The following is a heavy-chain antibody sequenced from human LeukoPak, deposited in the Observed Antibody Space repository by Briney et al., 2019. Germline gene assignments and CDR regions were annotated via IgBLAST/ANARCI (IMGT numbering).Heavy chain of an antibody. CDR2: IYSGGST. CDR1: GFTVSTNY. J-gene: IGHJ4*02. D-gene: IGHD3-10*01. CDR3: ARGGVVLWFGELLLSHFDY. Sequence: GGSLRLSCAASGFTVSTNYMSWVRQAPGKGLEWVSVIYSGGSTYYADSVKGRFTISRDNSKNTLYLQMNSLRAEDTAVYYCARGGVVLWFGELLLSHFDYWGQGTLVTVSS. V-gene: IGHV3-66*01.